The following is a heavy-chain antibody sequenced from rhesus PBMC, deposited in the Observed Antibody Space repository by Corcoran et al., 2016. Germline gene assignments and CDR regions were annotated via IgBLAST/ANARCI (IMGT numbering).Heavy chain of an antibody. Sequence: EVRLVESGGGLVQPGGSLRLSCAASGFTFSDYYMSWVRQAPGKGPGWVGFIRKKANGGKAESASSVKSRFTSSRDDSKSIARLQMNSLKTEDTAVYYCARDGDTATVLDSWGQGVVVTVSS. V-gene: IGHV3-116*02. D-gene: IGHD5-12*01. J-gene: IGHJ6*01. CDR3: ARDGDTATVLDS. CDR2: IRKKANGGKA. CDR1: GFTFSDYY.